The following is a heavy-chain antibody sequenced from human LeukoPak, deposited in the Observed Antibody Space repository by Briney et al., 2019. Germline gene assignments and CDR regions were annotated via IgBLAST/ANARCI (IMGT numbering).Heavy chain of an antibody. CDR3: ARDPTSSWETAFDI. D-gene: IGHD1-26*01. V-gene: IGHV3-21*01. CDR2: ISSGTSCI. Sequence: GGSLRLSCTTSGFSFNTYSMSWVRQAPGKGLEWVSSISSGTSCIYYADSVKGRFTISRDNAKNSLYLQMNSLRAEDTAVYYCARDPTSSWETAFDIWGQGTMVTVSS. J-gene: IGHJ3*02. CDR1: GFSFNTYS.